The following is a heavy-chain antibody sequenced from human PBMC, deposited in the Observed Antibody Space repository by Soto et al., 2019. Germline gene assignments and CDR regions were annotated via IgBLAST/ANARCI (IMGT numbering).Heavy chain of an antibody. J-gene: IGHJ6*02. D-gene: IGHD3-10*02. CDR1: GYSFTSYW. Sequence: PLESLKISRKGSGYSFTSYWISWVRQMPGKGLEWMCRIGPSDSYTNYSPSFQRYVTISAAKTIRTGYRQWSSLKALDTAMYYCARLMSVWGQGTTVTVSS. V-gene: IGHV5-10-1*01. CDR3: ARLMSV. CDR2: IGPSDSYT.